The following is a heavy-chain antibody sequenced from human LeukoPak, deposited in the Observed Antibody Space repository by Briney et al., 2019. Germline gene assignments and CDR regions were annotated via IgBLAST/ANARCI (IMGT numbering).Heavy chain of an antibody. V-gene: IGHV4-34*01. CDR3: ARCRSSTSWKRRYMDV. D-gene: IGHD2-2*01. J-gene: IGHJ6*03. Sequence: SETLSLTCAVYGGSLSGYYWSWIRQPPGKGLEWIGEINHSGSTNYNPSLKSRVTISVDTSKNQFSLKLSSVTAADTAVYYCARCRSSTSWKRRYMDVWGKGTTVTVSS. CDR1: GGSLSGYY. CDR2: INHSGST.